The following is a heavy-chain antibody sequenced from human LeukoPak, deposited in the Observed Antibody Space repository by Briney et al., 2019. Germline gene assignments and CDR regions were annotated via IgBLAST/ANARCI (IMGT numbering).Heavy chain of an antibody. Sequence: GGSLRLSCAASGFTFSNYGLTWVRQAPGRGLEWVSSISDAGPYYADSVRGRFSISRDNYKNTLYLQMSSLRADDTAVYYCARVGYDFWSGYYNPYYFDYWGQGTLVTVSS. CDR1: GFTFSNYG. V-gene: IGHV3-23*01. D-gene: IGHD3-3*01. CDR2: ISDAGP. CDR3: ARVGYDFWSGYYNPYYFDY. J-gene: IGHJ4*02.